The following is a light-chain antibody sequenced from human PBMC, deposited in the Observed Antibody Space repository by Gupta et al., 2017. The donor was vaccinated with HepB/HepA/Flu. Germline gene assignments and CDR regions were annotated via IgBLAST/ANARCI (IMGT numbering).Light chain of an antibody. CDR1: QGISSY. V-gene: IGKV1-9*01. Sequence: DMQLTQSPSFLSASVGDRVTITFLASQGISSYLAWYQQKPGKAPKLLIYAASTWQSGVPSRFSGSGSGTEFTLTISSLQPEDFATYYCQQLNSYPSTFGQGTKVEIK. CDR2: AAS. J-gene: IGKJ1*01. CDR3: QQLNSYPST.